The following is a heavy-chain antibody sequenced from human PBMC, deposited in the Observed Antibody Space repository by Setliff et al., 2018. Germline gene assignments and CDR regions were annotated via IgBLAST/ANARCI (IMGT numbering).Heavy chain of an antibody. V-gene: IGHV4-59*01. CDR1: GDSISAAS. J-gene: IGHJ4*02. CDR3: ARGGTYRYFDY. Sequence: LTCNVSGDSISAASIMAWIRQPPGKGLEFIGYVYYSGAAKYDPSLKSRVTMSVDTSKTQFSLKLNSMTTADTAVYYCARGGTYRYFDYWGQGTLVTVSS. CDR2: VYYSGAA.